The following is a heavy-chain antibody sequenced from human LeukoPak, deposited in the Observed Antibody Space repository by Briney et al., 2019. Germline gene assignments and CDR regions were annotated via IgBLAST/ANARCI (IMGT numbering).Heavy chain of an antibody. CDR3: ASDGINYYDSSGYPAFDI. V-gene: IGHV3-33*01. CDR2: IWYDGSNK. CDR1: GFTFSNYG. Sequence: PGGSLRLSCAASGFTFSNYGMHWVRQAPGEGLEWVAVIWYDGSNKYHADSVKGRFTISRDNSKKTLYLQMNTLRAEDTAVYYCASDGINYYDSSGYPAFDIWGQGTMVTVSS. D-gene: IGHD3-22*01. J-gene: IGHJ3*02.